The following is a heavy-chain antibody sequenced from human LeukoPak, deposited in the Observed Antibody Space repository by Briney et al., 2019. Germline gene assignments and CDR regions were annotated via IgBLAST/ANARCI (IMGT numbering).Heavy chain of an antibody. Sequence: PGGSLRLSCAASGFTFSDYYMSWIRQAPGKGLEWVSYISSSGGTIYYADSLKGRFTISRDNAKNSLYLQMNSLRAEDTAVYYCARESDYPGSAFDIWGQGTMVTVSS. CDR3: ARESDYPGSAFDI. D-gene: IGHD4-17*01. CDR1: GFTFSDYY. CDR2: ISSSGGTI. J-gene: IGHJ3*02. V-gene: IGHV3-11*04.